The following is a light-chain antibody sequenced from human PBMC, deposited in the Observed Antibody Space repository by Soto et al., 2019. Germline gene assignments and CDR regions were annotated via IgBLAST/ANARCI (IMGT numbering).Light chain of an antibody. CDR2: DVT. CDR3: CSYAGSYIYV. V-gene: IGLV2-11*01. J-gene: IGLJ1*01. Sequence: QSALTQPRSVSGPPGQSVTISCTGTSSDVGGYNYVSWYQQHPDKAPKVMIYDVTKRPSGVPDRFSGSKSGNTASLTISGLQAEDEAGYYCCSYAGSYIYVFGTGTKLTVL. CDR1: SSDVGGYNY.